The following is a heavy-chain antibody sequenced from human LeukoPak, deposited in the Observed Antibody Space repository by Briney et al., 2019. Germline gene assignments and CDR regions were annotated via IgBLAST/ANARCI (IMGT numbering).Heavy chain of an antibody. Sequence: GGSLRLSCAASGLTFSSYSMNWVRQAPAKGLEWVSSISSSGSYIYYADSVKGRFTISRDNAKNSLYLQMNSLRAEDTAVYYCARAHYSGSFSYWGQGTLVSVSS. D-gene: IGHD1-26*01. CDR1: GLTFSSYS. CDR3: ARAHYSGSFSY. J-gene: IGHJ4*02. V-gene: IGHV3-21*01. CDR2: ISSSGSYI.